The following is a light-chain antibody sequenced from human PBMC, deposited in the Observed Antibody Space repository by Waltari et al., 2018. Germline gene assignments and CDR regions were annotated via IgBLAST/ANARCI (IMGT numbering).Light chain of an antibody. CDR3: AAWDDSLSVWV. CDR2: RNN. J-gene: IGLJ3*02. V-gene: IGLV1-47*01. CDR1: SPNIGSNY. Sequence: QSVLPQPPSASGTPGQSVTISCSGSSPNIGSNYVNWYQQLPGTAPKLLIFRNNQRPSGVPDRFTGSKSGTSASLAISGLRPEDEADYYCAAWDDSLSVWVFGGGTELTVL.